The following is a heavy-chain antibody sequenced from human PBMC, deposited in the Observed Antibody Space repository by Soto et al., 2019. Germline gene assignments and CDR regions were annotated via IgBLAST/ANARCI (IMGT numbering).Heavy chain of an antibody. CDR2: IYSGGST. CDR3: ARDGHGDYGLKFDY. CDR1: GFTVRSNY. V-gene: IGHV3-66*01. J-gene: IGHJ4*01. Sequence: GGSLRLSCAAFGFTVRSNYMSWVRQAPGKGLEWVSVIYSGGSTYYADSVKGRFTISRDSSKSTVFLQMNSLRAEDTAVYYCARDGHGDYGLKFDYWGRGTLVNVSS. D-gene: IGHD4-17*01.